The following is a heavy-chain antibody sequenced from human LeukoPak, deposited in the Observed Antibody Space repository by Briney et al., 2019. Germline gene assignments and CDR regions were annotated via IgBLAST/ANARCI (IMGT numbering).Heavy chain of an antibody. D-gene: IGHD3-22*01. CDR3: AKSTYDNYCMDV. V-gene: IGHV3-23*01. CDR1: GFTFSTYA. CDR2: LSGSGFNT. J-gene: IGHJ6*02. Sequence: GGSLRLSCAASGFTFSTYAMSWVRQAPGKGLEWVSGLSGSGFNTYYADSVKGRFTISRDNSDNTLYLQMNSLRAEDTAVYYCAKSTYDNYCMDVWGQGTTVTVSS.